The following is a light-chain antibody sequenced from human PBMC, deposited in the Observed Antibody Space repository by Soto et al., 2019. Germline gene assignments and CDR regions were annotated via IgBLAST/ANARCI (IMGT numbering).Light chain of an antibody. CDR1: QTISSY. CDR2: SES. Sequence: DIQMTQSPSSLSASVGDRVTITCRASQTISSYLNWYQQKPRKAPKLLIYSESSLQSGVPSRFSGSESGTDYTLTISSLQPEDFATYYCQQSYSTPYTFGQGTNLEIK. J-gene: IGKJ2*01. V-gene: IGKV1-39*01. CDR3: QQSYSTPYT.